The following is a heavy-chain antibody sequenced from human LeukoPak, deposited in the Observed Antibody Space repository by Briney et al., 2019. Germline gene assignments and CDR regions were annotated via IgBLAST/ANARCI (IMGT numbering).Heavy chain of an antibody. J-gene: IGHJ6*03. V-gene: IGHV3-23*01. D-gene: IGHD3-9*01. CDR1: GFTFSSYG. Sequence: QPGGSLRLSCAASGFTFSSYGMSWVRQAPGKGLEWVSAISGSGGSTYYADSVKGRFTISRDNSKNTLYLQMNSLRAEDTAVYYCAKDFYDILTGDYYYMDVWGKGTTVTISS. CDR2: ISGSGGST. CDR3: AKDFYDILTGDYYYMDV.